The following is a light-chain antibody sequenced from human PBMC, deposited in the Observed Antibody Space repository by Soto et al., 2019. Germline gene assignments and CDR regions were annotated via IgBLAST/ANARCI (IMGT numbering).Light chain of an antibody. V-gene: IGLV2-14*01. CDR1: SSDVGGYDF. J-gene: IGLJ1*01. CDR2: DVN. Sequence: QSVLAQPASVSGSPGQSITISCTGTSSDVGGYDFVSWYQHHPGKAPKLMIYDVNNRPSGLSNRFSGSKSGNTASLTISGLQTEAEADYYCSSYTSSHTRVFGTGTKVTVL. CDR3: SSYTSSHTRV.